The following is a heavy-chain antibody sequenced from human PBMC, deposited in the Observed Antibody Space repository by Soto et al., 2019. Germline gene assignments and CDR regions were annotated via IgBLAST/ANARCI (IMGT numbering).Heavy chain of an antibody. CDR2: INHSGST. Sequence: KPSETLSLTCAVYGGSFSGYYWTWIRQPPGKGLEWIGDINHSGSTNYNPSLKSRVTISVDTSKNQFSLNLSSVTAADTAVYYCATGRRGYYDMDVWGQGTTVTVSS. J-gene: IGHJ6*02. D-gene: IGHD3-10*01. V-gene: IGHV4-34*01. CDR1: GGSFSGYY. CDR3: ATGRRGYYDMDV.